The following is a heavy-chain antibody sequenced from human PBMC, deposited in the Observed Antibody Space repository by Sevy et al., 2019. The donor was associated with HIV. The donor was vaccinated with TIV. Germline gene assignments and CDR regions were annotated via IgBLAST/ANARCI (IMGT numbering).Heavy chain of an antibody. J-gene: IGHJ4*02. D-gene: IGHD3-10*01. V-gene: IGHV3-23*01. CDR3: VKPASENSYSVY. CDR2: ISGSAHRT. Sequence: GGSLRLSCAASGFTFSNYAMSWVRQTPGKGLEWVSAISGSAHRTYYTDSVKGGFTISRDNSKNMLFLQMNSLRAEDTAAYYCVKPASENSYSVYWGQGTLVTVSS. CDR1: GFTFSNYA.